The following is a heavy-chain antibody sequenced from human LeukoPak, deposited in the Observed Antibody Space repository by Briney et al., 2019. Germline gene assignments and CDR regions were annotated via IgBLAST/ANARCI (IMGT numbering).Heavy chain of an antibody. Sequence: GGSLRLSCAASGFTVSSNYMSWVRQAPGKGLEWVSIIYSGGSTFYADPVKGRFTISRDNSKNTLYLQMNSLRAEDTAVYYCARETYYYGSGIHPYYFDYWGQGTLVTVSS. CDR2: IYSGGST. V-gene: IGHV3-53*01. CDR1: GFTVSSNY. CDR3: ARETYYYGSGIHPYYFDY. D-gene: IGHD3-10*01. J-gene: IGHJ4*02.